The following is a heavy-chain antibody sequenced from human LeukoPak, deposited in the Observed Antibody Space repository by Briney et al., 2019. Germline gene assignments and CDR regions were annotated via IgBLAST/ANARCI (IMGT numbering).Heavy chain of an antibody. CDR1: GFTFSSYA. J-gene: IGHJ4*02. Sequence: GGSLRPSCAASGFTFSSYAMSWVRQAPGKGLEWVSAISGSGGSTYYADSVKGRFTISRDNSKNTLYLQMNSLRAEDTAVYYCAKDRGIVVVITTVPLDYWGQGNLVTVSS. D-gene: IGHD3-22*01. CDR3: AKDRGIVVVITTVPLDY. V-gene: IGHV3-23*01. CDR2: ISGSGGST.